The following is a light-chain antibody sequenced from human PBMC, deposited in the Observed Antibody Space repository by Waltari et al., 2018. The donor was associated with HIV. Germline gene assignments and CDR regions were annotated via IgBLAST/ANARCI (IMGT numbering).Light chain of an antibody. CDR1: QSVSSSY. J-gene: IGKJ4*01. CDR2: GAS. V-gene: IGKV3-20*01. Sequence: EIVLTQSPGTLSLSPGERATLSCRASQSVSSSYLAWYQQKPGQAPRLLIYGASNRATGIPNRCSGSGSGTDFALTISRLEPEDFAVYYCQQYVSSLTFGGGTKVEIK. CDR3: QQYVSSLT.